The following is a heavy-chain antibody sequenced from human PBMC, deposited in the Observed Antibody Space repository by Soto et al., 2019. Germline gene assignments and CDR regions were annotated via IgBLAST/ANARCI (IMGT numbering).Heavy chain of an antibody. J-gene: IGHJ4*02. Sequence: QVQLQQWGAGLLKPSETLSLTCAVYGGSFSGYYWSWIRQPPGKGLEWIGEINHSGSTNYNPSLKSRVAISVDTSKNEFSLKLRSVTAADTAVYYCARSSGYSSSWFLFDYWGQGTLVTVSS. CDR1: GGSFSGYY. CDR3: ARSSGYSSSWFLFDY. CDR2: INHSGST. D-gene: IGHD6-13*01. V-gene: IGHV4-34*01.